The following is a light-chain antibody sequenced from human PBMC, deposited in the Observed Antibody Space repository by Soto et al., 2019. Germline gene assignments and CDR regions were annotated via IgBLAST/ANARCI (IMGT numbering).Light chain of an antibody. J-gene: IGKJ1*01. CDR1: QSVLYSSNNKNY. V-gene: IGKV4-1*01. Sequence: DIVMTQSPDSLAVSLGERATINCKSSQSVLYSSNNKNYLCWYQQKPGQPPKLLIYCASTRESGVPDRVSGSGSGTDFTLTINRLQAEDVAVYYCQQYYSNPQTFGQGTKVEIK. CDR3: QQYYSNPQT. CDR2: CAS.